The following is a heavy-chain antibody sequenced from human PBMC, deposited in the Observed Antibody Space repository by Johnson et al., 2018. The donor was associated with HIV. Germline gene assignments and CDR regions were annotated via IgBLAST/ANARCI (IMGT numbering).Heavy chain of an antibody. CDR1: GFTFSIYA. J-gene: IGHJ3*02. CDR3: ARGGAYCGGDCNAFDI. CDR2: ISYDGSNK. D-gene: IGHD2-21*02. V-gene: IGHV3-30-3*01. Sequence: QVQLVESGGGVVQPGRSLRLSCAASGFTFSIYAMHWVRQAPGKGLEWVAVISYDGSNKYYADSVKGRFTISRDNSKNTLYLQMNSLRAEDTAVYYCARGGAYCGGDCNAFDIWGQGTMVTVSS.